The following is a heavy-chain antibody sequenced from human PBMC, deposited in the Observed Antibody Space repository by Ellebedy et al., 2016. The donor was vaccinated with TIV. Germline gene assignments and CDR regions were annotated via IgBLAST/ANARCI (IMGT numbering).Heavy chain of an antibody. V-gene: IGHV1-8*01. CDR1: GYTFTGYD. J-gene: IGHJ4*02. Sequence: ASVKVSCXASGYTFTGYDINWVRQATGQGLEWMGWVNPNSGITGFAQKFQGRVTMTRNTSISTAYMELSSLRSEDTAVYYCARGGDPDFDYWGQGTLVTVSS. D-gene: IGHD3-10*01. CDR3: ARGGDPDFDY. CDR2: VNPNSGIT.